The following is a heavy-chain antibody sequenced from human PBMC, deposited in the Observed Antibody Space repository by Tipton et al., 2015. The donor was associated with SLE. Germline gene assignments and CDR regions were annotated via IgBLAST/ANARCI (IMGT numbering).Heavy chain of an antibody. J-gene: IGHJ3*02. D-gene: IGHD4-17*01. CDR2: IYYSGST. CDR1: GFTFSDYY. V-gene: IGHV4-31*02. CDR3: AINGDSDAFDI. Sequence: LRLSCAASGFTFSDYYMTWIRQHPGKGLEWIGYIYYSGSTYYNPSLKSRVTISVDTSKNQFSLKLSSVTAADTAVYYCAINGDSDAFDIWGQGTMVTVSS.